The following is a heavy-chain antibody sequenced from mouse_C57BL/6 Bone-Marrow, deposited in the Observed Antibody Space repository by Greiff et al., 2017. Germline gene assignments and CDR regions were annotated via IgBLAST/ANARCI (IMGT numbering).Heavy chain of an antibody. J-gene: IGHJ3*01. CDR2: INPNNGGT. V-gene: IGHV1-26*01. CDR1: GYTFTDYY. CDR3: ADYDYDGFAY. D-gene: IGHD2-4*01. Sequence: VQLQQSGPELVKPGASVKISCTASGYTFTDYYMNWVKQSHGKSLEWIGDINPNNGGTSYNQTFKGKATLTVDKSSSTAYMELRSLTSEDSAVYYCADYDYDGFAYWGQGTLVTVSA.